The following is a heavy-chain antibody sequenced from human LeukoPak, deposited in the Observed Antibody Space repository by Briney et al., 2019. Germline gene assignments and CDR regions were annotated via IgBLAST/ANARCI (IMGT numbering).Heavy chain of an antibody. D-gene: IGHD6-13*01. J-gene: IGHJ4*02. CDR1: GFTFSNYA. Sequence: GGSLRLSCAASGFTFSNYAMHWVRQAPGKGLEWVAVISFDGTSKYYTDSVKGRFTISRDNSKNTLYLQMNSLRAEDTAVYYCARDKNPGIAADWGQGTLVTVSS. V-gene: IGHV3-30*14. CDR3: ARDKNPGIAAD. CDR2: ISFDGTSK.